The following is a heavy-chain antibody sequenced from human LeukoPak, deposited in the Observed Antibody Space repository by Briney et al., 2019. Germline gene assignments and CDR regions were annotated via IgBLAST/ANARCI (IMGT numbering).Heavy chain of an antibody. D-gene: IGHD6-6*01. J-gene: IGHJ4*02. CDR1: GGSISSYY. CDR3: ARVGGSSSPRRPFDY. Sequence: SETLSLTCTVSGGSISSYYWSWIRQPPGKGLEGIGYIYYSGSTNYNPSLKSRVTISVDTSKNQFSLKLSSVTAADTAVYYCARVGGSSSPRRPFDYWGQGTLVTVSS. CDR2: IYYSGST. V-gene: IGHV4-59*01.